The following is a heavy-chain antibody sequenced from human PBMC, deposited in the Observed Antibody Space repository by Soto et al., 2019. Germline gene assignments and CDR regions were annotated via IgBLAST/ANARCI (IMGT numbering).Heavy chain of an antibody. CDR3: ARDDGGSYPYVYYYGMYV. CDR1: GFTFSSYA. CDR2: ISYDGSNK. J-gene: IGHJ6*01. Sequence: QVQLVESGGGVVQPGRSLRLSCAASGFTFSSYAMHWVRQAPGKGMEWVAVISYDGSNKYYTDSVKGRFTISRDNSKNTLYLQMNSLRAEDTAVYYCARDDGGSYPYVYYYGMYVWGQGTTVNVSS. V-gene: IGHV3-30-3*01. D-gene: IGHD1-26*01.